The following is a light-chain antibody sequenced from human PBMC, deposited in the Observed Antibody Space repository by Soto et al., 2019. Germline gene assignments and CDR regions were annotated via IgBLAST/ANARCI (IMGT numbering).Light chain of an antibody. CDR2: GAS. CDR1: QSVSSR. J-gene: IGKJ5*01. CDR3: QQYRSSPPYT. Sequence: EIVMTQSPGTLCLSPGERATLSCRAGQSVSSRLALYQQKPGQAPRLLIYGASSRATGIPDRFSGSGSGTDFTLTISRLEPEDFAVYYCQQYRSSPPYTFGQGTRLEI. V-gene: IGKV3-20*01.